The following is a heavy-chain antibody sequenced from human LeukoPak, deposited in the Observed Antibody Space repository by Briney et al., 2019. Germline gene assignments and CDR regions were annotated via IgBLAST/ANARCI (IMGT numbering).Heavy chain of an antibody. CDR1: GGSFSGYY. Sequence: SETLSLTCAVYGGSFSGYYWSWIRQPPGKGLEWIGEINHSGSTNYNPSLKSRVTISVDTSKKQFSLKLSSVTAADTAVYYCARWVRYFDWLPYDAFDIWGQGTMVTVSS. V-gene: IGHV4-34*01. J-gene: IGHJ3*02. CDR3: ARWVRYFDWLPYDAFDI. CDR2: INHSGST. D-gene: IGHD3-9*01.